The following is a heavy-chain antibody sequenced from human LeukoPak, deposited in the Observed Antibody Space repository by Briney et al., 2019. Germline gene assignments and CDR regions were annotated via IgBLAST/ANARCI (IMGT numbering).Heavy chain of an antibody. J-gene: IGHJ4*02. Sequence: GGSLRLSCTVSGFTFSTYAMTWVRQAPGKGLEWVSSISGSGDSTYYADSVKGRFTISRDNSKNTLYLQMNSLRADDTALYHCARDSGSYLQPTDYWGQGTLVTVSS. V-gene: IGHV3-23*01. CDR3: ARDSGSYLQPTDY. CDR1: GFTFSTYA. CDR2: ISGSGDST. D-gene: IGHD1-26*01.